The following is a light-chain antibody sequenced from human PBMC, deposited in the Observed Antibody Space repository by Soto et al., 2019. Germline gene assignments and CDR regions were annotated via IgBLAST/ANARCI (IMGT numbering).Light chain of an antibody. V-gene: IGKV1-9*01. J-gene: IGKJ4*01. CDR2: DAS. CDR1: QAINTY. Sequence: DIQLTQSPSFLSASVGDRVTITCRASQAINTYLAWYQQKPGKAPKLLIYDASTLKSGVPSRVSGSGSGTEFSLTISNLQPEDFATYYCQQLNSFPLTFGGGTKVEIK. CDR3: QQLNSFPLT.